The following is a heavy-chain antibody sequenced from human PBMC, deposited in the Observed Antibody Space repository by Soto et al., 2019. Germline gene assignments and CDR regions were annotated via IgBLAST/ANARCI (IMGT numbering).Heavy chain of an antibody. CDR2: IYYSGST. CDR1: GGSISSSSYY. V-gene: IGHV4-39*01. Sequence: SETLSLTCTVSGGSISSSSYYWGWIRQPPGKGLEWIGSIYYSGSTYYNPSLKSRVTISVDTSKNQFSLKLSSVTAADTAVYYCARREEHDYGDHFDYWGQGTLVTVSS. D-gene: IGHD4-17*01. J-gene: IGHJ4*02. CDR3: ARREEHDYGDHFDY.